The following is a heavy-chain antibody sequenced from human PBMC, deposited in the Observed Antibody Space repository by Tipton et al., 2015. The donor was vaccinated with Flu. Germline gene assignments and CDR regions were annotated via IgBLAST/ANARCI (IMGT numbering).Heavy chain of an antibody. J-gene: IGHJ1*01. Sequence: TLSLTCTVSAGSFSSGTHYWSWIRQPAGKGLEWLGRVSTFGSTKYNPSLKSRVTISVDTSKNQFSLKLSSVTAADSAVYYCAFLATRPGITVPGARFHTWGQGTLVTVSS. CDR3: AFLATRPGITVPGARFHT. D-gene: IGHD6-19*01. CDR1: AGSFSSGTHY. CDR2: VSTFGST. V-gene: IGHV4-61*02.